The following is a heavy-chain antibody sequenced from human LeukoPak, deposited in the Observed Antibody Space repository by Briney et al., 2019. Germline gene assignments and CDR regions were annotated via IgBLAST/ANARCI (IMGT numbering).Heavy chain of an antibody. D-gene: IGHD4-23*01. CDR3: GKGGNYGGNSRLNY. CDR1: GFTFDDYA. V-gene: IGHV3-43*02. CDR2: ISGDGGST. Sequence: GGSLRLSCAASGFTFDDYAMHWVRQGPGKGLEWVSLISGDGGSTYYADSVKGRFTISRDNSKNSLYLQMNSLRTEDTALYYCGKGGNYGGNSRLNYWGQGTLVTVSS. J-gene: IGHJ4*02.